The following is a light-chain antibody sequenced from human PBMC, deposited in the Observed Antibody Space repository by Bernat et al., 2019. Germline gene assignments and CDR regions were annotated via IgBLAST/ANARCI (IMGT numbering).Light chain of an antibody. CDR3: QQLDKFPIT. CDR2: GAS. CDR1: QSISSW. V-gene: IGKV1-5*01. J-gene: IGKJ5*01. Sequence: DIQMTQSPSTLSASVGDRVTITCRASQSISSWLAWYHQKPGKAPHLLIYGASTLQSGVPSRFSGSGSGTEFTLTISSLQPEDSATYYCQQLDKFPITFGQGTRLEIK.